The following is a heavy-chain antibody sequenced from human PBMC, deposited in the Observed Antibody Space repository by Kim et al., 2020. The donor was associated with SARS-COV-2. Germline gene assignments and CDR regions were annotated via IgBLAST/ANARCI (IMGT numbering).Heavy chain of an antibody. D-gene: IGHD3-22*01. CDR3: AKLPITTIECGAFVI. CDR2: IWYDGSNK. CDR1: GFTFSSYG. J-gene: IGHJ3*02. Sequence: GGSLRLSCAASGFTFSSYGMHWVRQAPGKGLEWVAVIWYDGSNKYYADSVKGRFTISRDNSKNTLYLQMNSLRAEDTAVYYCAKLPITTIECGAFVIWGHGATVT. V-gene: IGHV3-30*02.